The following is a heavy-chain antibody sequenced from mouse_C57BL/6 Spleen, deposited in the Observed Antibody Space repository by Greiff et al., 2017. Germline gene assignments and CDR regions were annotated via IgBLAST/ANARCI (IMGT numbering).Heavy chain of an antibody. CDR1: GFTFSSYG. Sequence: EVKVVESGGDLVKPGGSLKLSCAASGFTFSSYGMSWVRQTPDKRLEWVATISSGGSYTYYPDSVKGRFTISRDNAKNTLYLQMSSLKSEDTAMYYCARRGYAMDYWGQGTSVTVSS. CDR3: ARRGYAMDY. V-gene: IGHV5-6*02. J-gene: IGHJ4*01. CDR2: ISSGGSYT.